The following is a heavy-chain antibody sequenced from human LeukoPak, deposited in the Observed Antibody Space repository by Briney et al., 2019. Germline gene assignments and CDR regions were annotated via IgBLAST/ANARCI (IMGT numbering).Heavy chain of an antibody. CDR3: ARLDCISDKCYNY. J-gene: IGHJ4*02. CDR1: GDSIGTDY. D-gene: IGHD2-15*01. Sequence: PSETLSLTCIVPGDSIGTDYWSWIRQSPGKGLEWIGYINYSGSTEHNPSLKSRVTISVDRSKKQVSLKMTSVTAADTAVYYCARLDCISDKCYNYWGLGTLVTVSS. CDR2: INYSGST. V-gene: IGHV4-59*08.